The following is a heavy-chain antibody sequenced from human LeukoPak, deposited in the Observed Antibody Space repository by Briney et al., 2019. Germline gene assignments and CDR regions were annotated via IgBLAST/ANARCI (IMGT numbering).Heavy chain of an antibody. J-gene: IGHJ4*02. CDR1: GYTFTSYD. CDR3: ARGEGGLRFLEWSANFDY. Sequence: ASVKVSCKASGYTFTSYDINWVRQATGQGLEWMGWMNPNSGNTGYAQKFQGRVTMTRNTSISTAYMELSSLRSEDTAVYYCARGEGGLRFLEWSANFDYWGQGTLVTVSS. V-gene: IGHV1-8*01. CDR2: MNPNSGNT. D-gene: IGHD3-3*01.